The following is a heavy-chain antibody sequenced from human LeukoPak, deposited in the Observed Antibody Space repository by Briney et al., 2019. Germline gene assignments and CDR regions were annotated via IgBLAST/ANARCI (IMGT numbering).Heavy chain of an antibody. D-gene: IGHD2-15*01. CDR3: ARGFPYCSGGSCRPQFDY. J-gene: IGHJ4*02. V-gene: IGHV4-34*01. Sequence: PSETLSLTCAVYGGSFSGYYWSWIRQPPGKGLEWIGEVNHSGSTNYNPSLKSRVTISVDTSKNQFSLKLSSVTAADTAVYYCARGFPYCSGGSCRPQFDYWGQGTLVTVSS. CDR1: GGSFSGYY. CDR2: VNHSGST.